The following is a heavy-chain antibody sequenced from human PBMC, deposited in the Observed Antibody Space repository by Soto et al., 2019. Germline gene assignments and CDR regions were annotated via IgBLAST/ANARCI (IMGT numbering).Heavy chain of an antibody. J-gene: IGHJ4*02. CDR2: IWSDGSNK. D-gene: IGHD2-2*01. CDR1: GFTFSSYG. V-gene: IGHV3-33*01. Sequence: ESGGGVVQPGRSLRLSCAASGFTFSSYGMHWVRQAPGKGLEWVALIWSDGSNKYYADSVKGRFTISRDNSKNTLYLQMNSLRAEDTALYYCASRSPALDYWGQGTLVTVSS. CDR3: ASRSPALDY.